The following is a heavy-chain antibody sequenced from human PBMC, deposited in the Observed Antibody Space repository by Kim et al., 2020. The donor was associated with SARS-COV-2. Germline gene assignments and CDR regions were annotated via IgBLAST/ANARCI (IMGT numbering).Heavy chain of an antibody. D-gene: IGHD1-1*01. CDR1: GFTVTSNF. CDR2: IYSDGAA. V-gene: IGHV3-66*01. CDR3: VRIYKYAFDP. Sequence: GGSLRLSCAASGFTVTSNFVSWVRQAPGMGLEFVSIIYSDGAANYADSVKGRITVSRDTSKNTLYLKINGLRAEDTAVYYCVRIYKYAFDPWGQGTMVT. J-gene: IGHJ5*02.